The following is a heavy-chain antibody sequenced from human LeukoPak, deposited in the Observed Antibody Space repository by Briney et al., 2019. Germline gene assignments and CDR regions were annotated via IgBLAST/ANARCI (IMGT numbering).Heavy chain of an antibody. D-gene: IGHD2-15*01. Sequence: SETLSLTCAVYGGSFSAYYWSWIRQPPGKGLEWIGEINHSGSTNFNPSLKSRVTISVDTSKKQFSLKLSSVTAADTAVYYCARLDIVVVVTTTGFDIWGQGTMVTASS. CDR1: GGSFSAYY. J-gene: IGHJ3*02. V-gene: IGHV4-34*01. CDR3: ARLDIVVVVTTTGFDI. CDR2: INHSGST.